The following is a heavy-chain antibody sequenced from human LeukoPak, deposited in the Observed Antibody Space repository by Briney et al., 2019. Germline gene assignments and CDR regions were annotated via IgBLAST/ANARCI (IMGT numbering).Heavy chain of an antibody. V-gene: IGHV3-30*02. CDR3: AATDYYDSSGYFDY. D-gene: IGHD3-22*01. J-gene: IGHJ4*02. CDR1: GFTFSSYG. Sequence: GGSLRLSCAASGFTFSSYGMHWVRQAPGKGLEWVAFIRYDGSNKYYADSVKGRFTISRDNSKNTLYLQMNSLRAEDTAVYYCAATDYYDSSGYFDYWGQGTLVTVSS. CDR2: IRYDGSNK.